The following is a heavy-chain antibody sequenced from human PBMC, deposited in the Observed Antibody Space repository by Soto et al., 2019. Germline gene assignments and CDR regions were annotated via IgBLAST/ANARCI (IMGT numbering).Heavy chain of an antibody. V-gene: IGHV4-39*01. CDR1: GGSISSSSYY. CDR3: SRLGRIKYVGHFDY. J-gene: IGHJ4*02. Sequence: PSETLSLTCTVSGGSISSSSYYWGWIRQPPGKGLEWIGSIYYSGSTYYNPSLKSRVTISVDTSKNQFSLKLSSVTTADTAVYYCSRLGRIKYVGHFDYWGQGTLVTV. CDR2: IYYSGST. D-gene: IGHD1-1*01.